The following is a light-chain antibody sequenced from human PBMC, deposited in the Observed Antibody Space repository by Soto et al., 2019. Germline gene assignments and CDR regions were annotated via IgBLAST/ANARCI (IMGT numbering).Light chain of an antibody. CDR1: SSDVGGYNH. CDR3: SSYTISGTL. V-gene: IGLV2-14*01. CDR2: EVS. J-gene: IGLJ2*01. Sequence: QSVLTQPASVSGSPGQSITISCTGTSSDVGGYNHVSWYQQHPGKAPKLIIYEVSNRPSGISNRFSGSKSANTASLTISGLQAEDEADYYCSSYTISGTLFGGGTKLTVL.